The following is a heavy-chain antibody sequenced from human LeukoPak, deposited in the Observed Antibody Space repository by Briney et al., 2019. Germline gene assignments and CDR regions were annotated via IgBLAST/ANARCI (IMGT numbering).Heavy chain of an antibody. CDR1: GFTFSSYA. D-gene: IGHD3-9*01. Sequence: GGSLRLSCAASGFTFSSYAMGWVRQAPGKGLEWVSAISGSGGSTYYADSVKGRFTISRDSAKNTLYLQMNSLRAEDTAVYYCARDQYYDIVYGMDVWGQGTTVTVSS. J-gene: IGHJ6*02. V-gene: IGHV3-23*01. CDR3: ARDQYYDIVYGMDV. CDR2: ISGSGGST.